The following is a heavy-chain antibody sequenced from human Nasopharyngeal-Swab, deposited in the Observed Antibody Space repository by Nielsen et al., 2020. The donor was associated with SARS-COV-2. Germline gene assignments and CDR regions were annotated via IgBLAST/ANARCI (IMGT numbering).Heavy chain of an antibody. D-gene: IGHD3-3*01. CDR3: ARESHYDFWSGYYPSKYYYYYMDV. CDR2: ISSSGSTI. V-gene: IGHV3-11*04. J-gene: IGHJ6*03. CDR1: GFTFDDYA. Sequence: GGSLRLSCAASGFTFDDYAMHWVRQAPGKGLEWVSYISSSGSTIYYADSVKGRFTISRDNAKNSLYLQMNSLRAEDTAVYYCARESHYDFWSGYYPSKYYYYYMDVWGKGTTVTVSS.